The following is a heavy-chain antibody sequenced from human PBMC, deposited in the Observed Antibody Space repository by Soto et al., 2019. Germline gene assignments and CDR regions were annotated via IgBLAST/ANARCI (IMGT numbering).Heavy chain of an antibody. CDR3: ARDAPGVAPY. V-gene: IGHV4-31*03. J-gene: IGHJ4*02. CDR1: GGSINSGDSS. Sequence: QVQLQESGPGLVRPSQTLSLICTVSGGSINSGDSSWNWIRQHPEKGLEWIGYINYRGSTFYNPSLKSRIIISVDTSKNQFSLKLISVTAADTAVYYCARDAPGVAPYWGQGTLVTVSS. D-gene: IGHD2-15*01. CDR2: INYRGST.